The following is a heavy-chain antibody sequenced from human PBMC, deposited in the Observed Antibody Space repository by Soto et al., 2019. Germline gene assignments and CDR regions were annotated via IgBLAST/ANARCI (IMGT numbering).Heavy chain of an antibody. V-gene: IGHV1-18*01. D-gene: IGHD6-13*01. CDR1: GYTFTNYG. CDR3: ARDRGSSWYGLWDY. Sequence: QVQLVQSGAEVKKPGASVKVSCKASGYTFTNYGISWVRQAPGQGLEWMGWTSTSNGNTNFAQKFQGRVTMTTDTSTNTAYMELRSLISDDTAVYYCARDRGSSWYGLWDYWGQGTLVTVSS. CDR2: TSTSNGNT. J-gene: IGHJ4*02.